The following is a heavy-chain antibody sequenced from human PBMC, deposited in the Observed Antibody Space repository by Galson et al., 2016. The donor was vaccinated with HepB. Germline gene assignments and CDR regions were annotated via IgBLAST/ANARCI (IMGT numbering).Heavy chain of an antibody. Sequence: SLRLSCAASGFTFSSYSGTWVRQAPGKGLEWISGISGSGSSTFYADSMKGRFTISRDNSKSTLYLQMNSLRADDTAVYYCAKDLSSGSGSYWSRGYYYGMDVWGQGTTVTVSS. V-gene: IGHV3-23*01. D-gene: IGHD3-10*01. CDR1: GFTFSSYS. J-gene: IGHJ6*02. CDR2: ISGSGSST. CDR3: AKDLSSGSGSYWSRGYYYGMDV.